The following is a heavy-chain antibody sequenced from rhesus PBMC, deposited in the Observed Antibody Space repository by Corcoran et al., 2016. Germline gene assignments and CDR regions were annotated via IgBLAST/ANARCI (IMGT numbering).Heavy chain of an antibody. CDR3: AYLSGSNYGLDS. CDR2: IDGNSAST. Sequence: QVKLQQWGEGLVKPSETLSLTCAVYGGSISGYYWSWIRPPPGKGLEWIGNIDGNSASTNYNPSLKHRVTISKDTSKNQFSLKLSSVTAADTAVYYCAYLSGSNYGLDSWGQGVVVTGSS. J-gene: IGHJ6*01. D-gene: IGHD2-21*01. CDR1: GGSISGYY. V-gene: IGHV4-73*01.